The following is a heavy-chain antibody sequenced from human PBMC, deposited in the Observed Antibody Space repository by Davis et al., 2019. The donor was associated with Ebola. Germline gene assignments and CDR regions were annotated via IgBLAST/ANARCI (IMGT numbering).Heavy chain of an antibody. CDR3: ARLKRGGWSPYYYYYGMDV. V-gene: IGHV3-13*05. Sequence: GESLKISCAASGFTFSSYDMHWVRQPTGKGLEWVSSIGIAGDPYYPGSVKGRFTMSRDNAKSTLYLQMNSLSDEDTAVYYCARLKRGGWSPYYYYYGMDVWGQGTTVTVSS. CDR2: IGIAGDP. CDR1: GFTFSSYD. J-gene: IGHJ6*02. D-gene: IGHD6-19*01.